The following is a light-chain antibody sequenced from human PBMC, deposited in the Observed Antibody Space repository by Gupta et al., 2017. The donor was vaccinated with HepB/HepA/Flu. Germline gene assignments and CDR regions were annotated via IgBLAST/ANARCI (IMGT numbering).Light chain of an antibody. CDR3: QQRSSLRST. J-gene: IGKJ1*01. CDR2: YAS. V-gene: IGKV6D-21*02. CDR1: QSIGSS. Sequence: EIVLTPSPDFKSVSPKEKVTITCRASQSIGSSLHWYQQKPEQSPKLLIKYASQASSGVPSRFSGSGSGTDFTLTIKSREAEDAAAYYCQQRSSLRSTFGQGTKVEIK.